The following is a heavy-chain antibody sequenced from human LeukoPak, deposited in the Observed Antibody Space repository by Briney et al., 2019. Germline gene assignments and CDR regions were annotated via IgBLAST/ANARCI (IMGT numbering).Heavy chain of an antibody. J-gene: IGHJ5*02. D-gene: IGHD3-16*01. CDR3: VRDHVSPGLSNWFDP. CDR2: IYHSGST. Sequence: SETLSLTCTVSGYSISSGYYWGWIRQPPGKGLEWIGFIYHSGSTYYNPSLKSRVTISVDTSKNQFSLKLSSVTAADTAMYYCVRDHVSPGLSNWFDPWGQGTLVTVSS. V-gene: IGHV4-38-2*02. CDR1: GYSISSGYY.